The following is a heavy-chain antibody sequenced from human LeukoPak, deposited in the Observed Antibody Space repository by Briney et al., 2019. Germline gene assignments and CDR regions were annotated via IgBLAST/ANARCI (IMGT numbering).Heavy chain of an antibody. CDR3: ARVTGYVIENNFDY. Sequence: PSETLSLTCTVSGGSISSYYWSWIRQPPGKGLEWIGYIYYSGSTNYNPSLKSRVTISVDTSKNQFSLKLRSVTAADTAVYYCARVTGYVIENNFDYWGQGTLVTVSS. CDR1: GGSISSYY. V-gene: IGHV4-59*01. CDR2: IYYSGST. J-gene: IGHJ4*02. D-gene: IGHD1/OR15-1a*01.